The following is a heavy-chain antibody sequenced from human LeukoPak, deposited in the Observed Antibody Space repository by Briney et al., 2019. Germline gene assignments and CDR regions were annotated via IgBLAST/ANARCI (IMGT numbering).Heavy chain of an antibody. CDR1: GGTFSSYA. J-gene: IGHJ2*01. D-gene: IGHD3-22*01. V-gene: IGHV1-69*13. CDR3: ARGRSGYYDRYFDL. Sequence: SVKVSCKASGGTFSSYAISWARQAPGQGLEWMGGIIPIFGTANYAQKFQGRVTITADESTSTAYMELSSLRSEDTAVYYCARGRSGYYDRYFDLWGRGTLVTVSS. CDR2: IIPIFGTA.